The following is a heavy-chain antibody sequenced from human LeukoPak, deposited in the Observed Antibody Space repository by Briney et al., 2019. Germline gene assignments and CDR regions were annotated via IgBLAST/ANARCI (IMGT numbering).Heavy chain of an antibody. CDR3: AKDVGIEAYMTTEQLQYFDY. CDR1: GFTFSSYA. CDR2: ISGSGGSS. D-gene: IGHD4-17*01. J-gene: IGHJ4*02. V-gene: IGHV3-23*01. Sequence: PGGSLRLSCAASGFTFSSYAMSWVRQAPGKGLEWVSAISGSGGSSYYADSVKGRFTISRDNSKNTLYLQMNSLRAEDTAVYYCAKDVGIEAYMTTEQLQYFDYWGQGTLVTVSS.